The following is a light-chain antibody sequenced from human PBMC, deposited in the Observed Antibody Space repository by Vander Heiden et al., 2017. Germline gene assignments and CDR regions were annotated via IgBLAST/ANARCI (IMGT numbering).Light chain of an antibody. Sequence: SYELTQPSSVSVSPGQTAWITCSGDVLAKKYARWFQQEPGQAPVLIIYKDSERPSGIPERFSGSSSGTTVTLTISGAQVEDEADYYCYSATDNIGVFGGGTKLNVL. CDR2: KDS. CDR3: YSATDNIGV. J-gene: IGLJ3*02. V-gene: IGLV3-27*01. CDR1: VLAKKY.